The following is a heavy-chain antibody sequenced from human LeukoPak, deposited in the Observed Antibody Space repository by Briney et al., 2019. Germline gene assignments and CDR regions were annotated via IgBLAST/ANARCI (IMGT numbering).Heavy chain of an antibody. CDR3: ARERGRNYGSGSGFDY. V-gene: IGHV3-48*04. CDR1: GFTFSSYS. Sequence: GGSLRLSCAASGFTFSSYSMNWVRQAPGKGLEWVSYISSHGSTIYYADSVKGRFTISRDNAKDSLYLQMNSLRAEDTAIYYCARERGRNYGSGSGFDYWGQGTLVTVSS. J-gene: IGHJ4*02. D-gene: IGHD3-10*01. CDR2: ISSHGSTI.